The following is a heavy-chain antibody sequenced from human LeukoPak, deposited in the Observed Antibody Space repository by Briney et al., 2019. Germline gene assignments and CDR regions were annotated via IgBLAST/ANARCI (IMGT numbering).Heavy chain of an antibody. CDR1: LDSTTSNF. V-gene: IGHV4-4*02. J-gene: IGHJ4*02. D-gene: IGHD1-14*01. Sequence: SETLSLTCTVSLDSTTSNFWGWVRQPPGKGLEWIGEIHRSGSPNYNPSLQSRVTISIDRSRNQIVLELSSVTAVDTAVYYCAREILGGFNPGAYWGQGTLVTVSS. CDR2: IHRSGSP. CDR3: AREILGGFNPGAY.